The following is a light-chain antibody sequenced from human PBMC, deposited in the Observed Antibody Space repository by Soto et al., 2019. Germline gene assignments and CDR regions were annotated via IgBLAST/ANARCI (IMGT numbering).Light chain of an antibody. CDR2: DAS. J-gene: IGKJ1*01. V-gene: IGKV3-11*01. CDR3: QQYTGWPRT. Sequence: EIALTQSPVTLSLSPGERATLSCRASQSVSSYLAWYQQKPGQAPRLLIYDASNRATGIPARFSGSGSGTDFTLTISRLEPEDFAIYYCQQYTGWPRTFGQGTKVDIK. CDR1: QSVSSY.